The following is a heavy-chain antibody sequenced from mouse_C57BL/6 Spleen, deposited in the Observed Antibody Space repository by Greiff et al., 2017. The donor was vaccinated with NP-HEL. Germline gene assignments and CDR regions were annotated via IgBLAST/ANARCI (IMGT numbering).Heavy chain of an antibody. J-gene: IGHJ4*01. CDR1: GYTFTSYW. CDR2: IYPGSGST. V-gene: IGHV1-55*01. CDR3: ARRWLDYAMDY. Sequence: QVQLQQPGAELVKPGASVKMSCKASGYTFTSYWITWVKQRPGQGLEWIGDIYPGSGSTNYNEQFKSKATLTVDTSSSTAYMQLSSLTSEDSAVYYCARRWLDYAMDYWGQGTSVTVSS. D-gene: IGHD1-1*02.